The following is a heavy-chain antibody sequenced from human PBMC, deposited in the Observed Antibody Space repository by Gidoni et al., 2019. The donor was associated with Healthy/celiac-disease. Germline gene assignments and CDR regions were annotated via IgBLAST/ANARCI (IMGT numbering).Heavy chain of an antibody. V-gene: IGHV3-7*03. CDR3: AVIPGYYYDSSGYYFDAFDI. CDR1: GFTLSSYW. CDR2: IKQDGSEK. Sequence: EVQLVESGGGLVQPGGSLRLSCAASGFTLSSYWMSWVRQAPGKGLEWVANIKQDGSEKYYVDSVKGRFTISRDNAKNSLYLQMNSLRAEDTAVYYCAVIPGYYYDSSGYYFDAFDIWGQGTMVTVSS. D-gene: IGHD3-22*01. J-gene: IGHJ3*02.